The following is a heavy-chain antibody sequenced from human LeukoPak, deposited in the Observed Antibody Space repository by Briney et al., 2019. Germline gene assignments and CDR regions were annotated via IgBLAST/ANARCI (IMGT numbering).Heavy chain of an antibody. V-gene: IGHV1-18*01. D-gene: IGHD1-26*01. CDR3: ARVRSRSYYGDFDY. CDR2: ISAYNGNT. CDR1: GYTFTSYA. J-gene: IGHJ4*02. Sequence: ASVKVSCKASGYTFTSYAMHWVRQAPGQRLEWMGWISAYNGNTNYAQKLQGRVTMTTDTSTSTAYMELRSLRSDDTAVYYCARVRSRSYYGDFDYWGQGTLVTVSS.